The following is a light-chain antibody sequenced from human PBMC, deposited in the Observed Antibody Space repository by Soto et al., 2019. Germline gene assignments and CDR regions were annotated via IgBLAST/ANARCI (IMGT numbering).Light chain of an antibody. J-gene: IGLJ7*01. CDR3: CSYAGSSTWV. V-gene: IGLV2-23*01. Sequence: QSALTQPASVSGSPGQSITISCTGTSSDVGSYNLVSWYQQHPGEAPKLMILEGSKRPSGVSNRFSGSKSGNTASLTISGLQAEDEADYYCCSYAGSSTWVFGGGTQLTVL. CDR2: EGS. CDR1: SSDVGSYNL.